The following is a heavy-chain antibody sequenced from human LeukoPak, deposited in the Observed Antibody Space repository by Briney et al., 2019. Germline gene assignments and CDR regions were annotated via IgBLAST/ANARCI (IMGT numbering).Heavy chain of an antibody. Sequence: GASVKVSCKASGYTFTSYDIVWVRQAPGQGLEWMGWMKPNSGTTGYAEKFQGRVTMTRDTSINTAYLELSSLTSDDTALYYCARRQGSGIDPWGQGTLVTVSS. J-gene: IGHJ5*02. CDR1: GYTFTSYD. CDR3: ARRQGSGIDP. V-gene: IGHV1-8*01. CDR2: MKPNSGTT. D-gene: IGHD3-10*01.